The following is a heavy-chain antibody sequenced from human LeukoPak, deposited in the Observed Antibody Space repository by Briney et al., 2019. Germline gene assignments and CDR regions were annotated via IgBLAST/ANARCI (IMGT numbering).Heavy chain of an antibody. V-gene: IGHV3-23*01. J-gene: IGHJ6*02. Sequence: GGSLRLSCAASGFTFEDHAMNWVRQVPGKGLEWVSGINGNGGSTYYADSVKGRFTISRDNSKNTLYLQMNSLRAEDTAVYYCAKPPIPDYYYYGMDVWGQGTTVTVSS. CDR1: GFTFEDHA. CDR3: AKPPIPDYYYYGMDV. CDR2: INGNGGST.